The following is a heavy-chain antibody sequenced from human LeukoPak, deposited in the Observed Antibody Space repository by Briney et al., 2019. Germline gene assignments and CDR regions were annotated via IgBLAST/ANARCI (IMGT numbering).Heavy chain of an antibody. CDR2: ISSSGSTI. V-gene: IGHV3-11*04. CDR1: GFTFSDYY. CDR3: ARVQLELRSVWFDP. Sequence: GGSLRLSCAASGFTFSDYYISWIRQAPGKGLEWVSYISSSGSTIYHADSVKGRFTISRDNAKNSLYLQMNSLRAEDTAVYYCARVQLELRSVWFDPWGQGTLVTVSS. D-gene: IGHD1-7*01. J-gene: IGHJ5*02.